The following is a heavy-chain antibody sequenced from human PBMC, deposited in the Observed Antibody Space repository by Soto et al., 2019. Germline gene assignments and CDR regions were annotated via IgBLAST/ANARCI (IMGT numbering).Heavy chain of an antibody. CDR3: VRQGFGRLHGLVDV. CDR2: IDSNGGT. CDR1: DDSSSNYK. Sequence: SETLSLTCTVSDDSSSNYKWSWIRQPPGRRLEWIGYIDSNGGTSYNPSLQSRVTISIDTSTKQFFLKLSSVTAADTAIYYCVRQGFGRLHGLVDVWGQGTTVTVSS. V-gene: IGHV4-59*08. J-gene: IGHJ6*02. D-gene: IGHD3-10*01.